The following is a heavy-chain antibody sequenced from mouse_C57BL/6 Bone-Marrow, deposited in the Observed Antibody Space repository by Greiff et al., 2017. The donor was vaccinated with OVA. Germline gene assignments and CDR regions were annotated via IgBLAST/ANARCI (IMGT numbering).Heavy chain of an antibody. V-gene: IGHV7-1*01. Sequence: DVMLVESGGGLVQSGRSLRLSCATSGFTFSDFYMEWVRQAPGKGLEWIAASRNKANDYTTEYSASVKGRFIVSRDTSQSILYLQMNALRAEDTAIYYCARDASLRPFAYWGQGTLVTVSA. CDR2: SRNKANDYTT. D-gene: IGHD2-4*01. J-gene: IGHJ3*01. CDR1: GFTFSDFY. CDR3: ARDASLRPFAY.